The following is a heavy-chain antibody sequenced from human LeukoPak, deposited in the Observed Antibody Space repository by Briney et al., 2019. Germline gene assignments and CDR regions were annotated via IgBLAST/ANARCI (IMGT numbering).Heavy chain of an antibody. CDR3: ARETCSGGSCYSWYRTNPYGMDV. V-gene: IGHV1-2*02. J-gene: IGHJ6*02. CDR1: GYTFTGYY. Sequence: WASVKVSCKASGYTFTGYYMHWVRQAPGQGLEWMGWINPNSGGTNYAQKFQGRATMTRDTSISTAYMELRRLRSDDKAVYYCARETCSGGSCYSWYRTNPYGMDVWGQETTVTVSS. D-gene: IGHD2-15*01. CDR2: INPNSGGT.